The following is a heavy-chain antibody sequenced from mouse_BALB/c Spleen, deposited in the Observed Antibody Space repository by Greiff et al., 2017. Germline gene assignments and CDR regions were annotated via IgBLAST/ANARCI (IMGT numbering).Heavy chain of an antibody. CDR2: IWWNDNK. Sequence: QVTLKVSGPGILQPSQTLSLTCSFSGFSLSTYGIGVGWIRQPSGKGLEWLAHIWWNDNKYYNTALKSRLTISKDTSNNQVFLKIASVDTADTATYYCARIESGTTGFDYWGQGTTLTVSS. J-gene: IGHJ2*01. V-gene: IGHV8-11*01. CDR3: ARIESGTTGFDY. CDR1: GFSLSTYGIG. D-gene: IGHD1-1*01.